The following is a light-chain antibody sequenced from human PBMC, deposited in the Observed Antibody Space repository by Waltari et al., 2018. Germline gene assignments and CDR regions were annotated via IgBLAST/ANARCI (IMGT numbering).Light chain of an antibody. V-gene: IGLV2-14*01. CDR2: EVN. J-gene: IGLJ2*01. CDR1: SSDVGGYRY. Sequence: QSALTQPASVSGSPGQSITISCTGSSSDVGGYRYVSWYQQYGDKAPKLIIYEVNNRPSGGSSRFSGSKSGNTAFLTISGLQSEDEADYYCSAYRGSDVVVYGGGTKVTVL. CDR3: SAYRGSDVVV.